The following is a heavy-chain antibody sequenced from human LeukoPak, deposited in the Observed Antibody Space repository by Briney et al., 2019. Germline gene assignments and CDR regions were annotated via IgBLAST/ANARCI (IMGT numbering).Heavy chain of an antibody. V-gene: IGHV3-7*03. D-gene: IGHD6-13*01. J-gene: IGHJ6*03. Sequence: GGSLRLSCAASGFTFSSYWMSWVRQAPGKGLEWVANIKQDGSEKYYVDSVKGRFTISRDNAKNSLYLQMNSLRAEDTAVYYCARAAGVGSYYYYYYMDVWGKGTTVTISS. CDR1: GFTFSSYW. CDR3: ARAAGVGSYYYYYYMDV. CDR2: IKQDGSEK.